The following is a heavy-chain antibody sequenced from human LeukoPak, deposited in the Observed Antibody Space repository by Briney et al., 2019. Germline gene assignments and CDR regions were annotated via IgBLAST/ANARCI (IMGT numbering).Heavy chain of an antibody. D-gene: IGHD6-13*01. CDR2: IYLGDSDT. V-gene: IGHV5-51*01. CDR3: ARYSSSWYPRQRTAGDY. Sequence: GESLKISCKGSGYSFTSYWIGWVRQMPGKGLEWMGIIYLGDSDTRYSPSFQGQVTISADKSISTAYLQWSSLKASDTAMYYCARYSSSWYPRQRTAGDYWGQGTLVTVSS. J-gene: IGHJ4*02. CDR1: GYSFTSYW.